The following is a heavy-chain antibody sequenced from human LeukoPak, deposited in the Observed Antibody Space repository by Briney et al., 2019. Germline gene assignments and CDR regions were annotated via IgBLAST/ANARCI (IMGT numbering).Heavy chain of an antibody. CDR1: GFTFSSYA. J-gene: IGHJ4*02. D-gene: IGHD4-11*01. V-gene: IGHV3-23*01. Sequence: GGSLRLSCAASGFTFSSYAMSWVRQAPGKGLEWVSVISGSGANTYYADSVKGRFTISRDNSKNTLYLQVNSLRAEDTAAYYCAKAKSYYSNYDYWGQGTLVTVSS. CDR2: ISGSGANT. CDR3: AKAKSYYSNYDY.